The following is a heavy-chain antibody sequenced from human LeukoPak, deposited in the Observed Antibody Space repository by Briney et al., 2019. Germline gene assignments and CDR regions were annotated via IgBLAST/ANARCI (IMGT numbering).Heavy chain of an antibody. Sequence: PGVSLRLSCAASGFTFSSYAMSWVRQAPGKGLEWVSAISGSGGSTYYADSVKGRFTISRDNSKNTLYLQMNSLRAEDTAVYYCAKGGAVAGHGRAFDIWGQGTMVTVSS. D-gene: IGHD6-19*01. V-gene: IGHV3-23*01. CDR2: ISGSGGST. CDR1: GFTFSSYA. J-gene: IGHJ3*02. CDR3: AKGGAVAGHGRAFDI.